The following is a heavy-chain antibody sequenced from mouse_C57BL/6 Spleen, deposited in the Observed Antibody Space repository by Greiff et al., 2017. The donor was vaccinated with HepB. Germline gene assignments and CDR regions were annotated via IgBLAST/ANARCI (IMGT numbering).Heavy chain of an antibody. Sequence: EVKLMESGGGLVQPGGSLSLSCAASGFTFTDDYMSWVRQPPGKALEWVGVIRNKANGYTTEYSASVKGRFTISRDNSQSILYLQMNALRAEDSATYYCARWRTRTWSWYFDVWGTGTTVTVSS. CDR2: IRNKANGYTT. CDR3: ARWRTRTWSWYFDV. CDR1: GFTFTDDY. D-gene: IGHD1-3*01. V-gene: IGHV7-3*01. J-gene: IGHJ1*03.